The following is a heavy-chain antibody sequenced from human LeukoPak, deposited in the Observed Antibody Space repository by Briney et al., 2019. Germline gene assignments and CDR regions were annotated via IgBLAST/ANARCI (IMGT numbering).Heavy chain of an antibody. Sequence: PGGSLRLSCAASGFTFSSYGMHWVRQAPGKGLEWVAVIWYDGSNKYYVDSVKGRFTISRDNSKNTLYLQMNSLRAEDTAVYYCAKDLSYFYDSSGYNFDYWGQGTLVTVSS. V-gene: IGHV3-33*06. CDR2: IWYDGSNK. CDR3: AKDLSYFYDSSGYNFDY. CDR1: GFTFSSYG. D-gene: IGHD3-22*01. J-gene: IGHJ4*02.